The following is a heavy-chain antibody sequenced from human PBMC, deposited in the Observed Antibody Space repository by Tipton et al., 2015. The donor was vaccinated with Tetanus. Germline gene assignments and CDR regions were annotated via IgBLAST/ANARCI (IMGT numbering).Heavy chain of an antibody. CDR3: ARANGPGSYLDY. CDR2: IDYSGRT. D-gene: IGHD2-8*01. CDR1: GGSISSYF. J-gene: IGHJ4*02. Sequence: TLSLTCTVSGGSISSYFWTWIRQPPGKGLEWIGYIDYSGRTDYNPSLKSRVTISVDTSKNQFSLKLSSVTAADTAVYYCARANGPGSYLDYWGQGTLVTVSS. V-gene: IGHV4-59*12.